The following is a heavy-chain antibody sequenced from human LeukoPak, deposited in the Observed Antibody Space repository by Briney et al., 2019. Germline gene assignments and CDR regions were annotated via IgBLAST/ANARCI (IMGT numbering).Heavy chain of an antibody. D-gene: IGHD3-9*01. CDR2: INHSGST. Sequence: SETLSLTCAVYGGSFSGYYWSWIRQPPGKGLEWIGEINHSGSTNYNPSLKSRATISVDTSKNQFSLKLSSVTAADTAVYYCVLTRNYYGMDVWGQGTTVTVSS. V-gene: IGHV4-34*01. J-gene: IGHJ6*02. CDR3: VLTRNYYGMDV. CDR1: GGSFSGYY.